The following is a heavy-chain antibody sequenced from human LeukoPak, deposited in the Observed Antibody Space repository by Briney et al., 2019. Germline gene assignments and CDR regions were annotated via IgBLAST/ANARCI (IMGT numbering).Heavy chain of an antibody. CDR2: MNPNSGNT. CDR1: GYTFTSYD. V-gene: IGHV1-8*03. Sequence: ASAKVSCKASGYTFTSYDINWVRQATGQGLEWMGWMNPNSGNTGYAQKFQGRVTITRNTSISTAYMELSSLRSEDTAVYYCARGRSYYYMDVWGKGTTVTVSS. J-gene: IGHJ6*03. CDR3: ARGRSYYYMDV.